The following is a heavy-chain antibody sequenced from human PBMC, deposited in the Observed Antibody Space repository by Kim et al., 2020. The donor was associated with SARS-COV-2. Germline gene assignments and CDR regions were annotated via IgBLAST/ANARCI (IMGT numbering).Heavy chain of an antibody. D-gene: IGHD3-22*01. J-gene: IGHJ4*02. V-gene: IGHV4-59*01. CDR2: IYYSGST. CDR3: ARGQSLIGLLDFPLDY. Sequence: SETLSLTCTVSGGSISSYYWSWIRQPPGKGLEWIGYIYYSGSTNYNPSLKSRVTISVDTSKNQFSLKLSSVTAADTAVYYCARGQSLIGLLDFPLDYWGQGTLVTVSS. CDR1: GGSISSYY.